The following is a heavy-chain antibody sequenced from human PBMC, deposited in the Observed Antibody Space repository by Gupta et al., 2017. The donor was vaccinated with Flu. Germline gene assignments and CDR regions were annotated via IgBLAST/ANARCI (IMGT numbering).Heavy chain of an antibody. V-gene: IGHV3-23*01. CDR2: ISGSGGST. J-gene: IGHJ4*02. Sequence: EVQLLESGGGLVQPGGSLRLSCAASGFTFSSYAMSWVRQAPGKGLEWVSTISGSGGSTYYADSVKGRFTISRDNSKNTLSLQMNSLRAEDTAVYYCAKDVGGQQLNPFDYWGQGTLVTVSS. D-gene: IGHD6-13*01. CDR3: AKDVGGQQLNPFDY. CDR1: GFTFSSYA.